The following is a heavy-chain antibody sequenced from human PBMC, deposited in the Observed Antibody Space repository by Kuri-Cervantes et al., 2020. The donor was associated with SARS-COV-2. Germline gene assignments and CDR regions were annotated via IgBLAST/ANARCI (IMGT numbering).Heavy chain of an antibody. D-gene: IGHD3-10*01. CDR2: INPNSCGT. CDR1: GYTFTGYY. V-gene: IGHV1-2*04. J-gene: IGHJ6*02. Sequence: ASVKVSCKASGYTFTGYYMHWVRQAPGQGLEWMGWINPNSCGTNYAQKFQGWVTMTRDTSISTAYMELSRLRSDDTAVYYCARASVRGIIITYHSYGMDVWGQGTTVTVSS. CDR3: ARASVRGIIITYHSYGMDV.